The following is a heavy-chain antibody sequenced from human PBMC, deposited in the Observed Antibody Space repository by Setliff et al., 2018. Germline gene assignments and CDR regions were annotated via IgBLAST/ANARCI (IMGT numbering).Heavy chain of an antibody. CDR3: ARQGCSGGSCYSPWYYYYYMDV. D-gene: IGHD2-15*01. CDR2: IYYSGST. CDR1: GGSISSSSYY. Sequence: LSLTCTVSGGSISSSSYYWGWIRQPPGKGLEWIGSIYYSGSTYYNPSLKSRVTISVDTSKNQFSLKLSSVTAADTAVYYCARQGCSGGSCYSPWYYYYYMDVWGKGTTVTVSS. V-gene: IGHV4-39*01. J-gene: IGHJ6*03.